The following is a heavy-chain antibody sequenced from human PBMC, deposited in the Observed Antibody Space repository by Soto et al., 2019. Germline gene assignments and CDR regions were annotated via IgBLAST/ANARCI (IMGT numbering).Heavy chain of an antibody. D-gene: IGHD1-26*01. CDR3: ASDDGPHGGSYSHNY. J-gene: IGHJ4*01. CDR1: GGTFGTHI. Sequence: VLLVQSEAEEQKPGSSVTVSCKASGGTFGTHILNWVRQAPGQGLEWLGYIIPLYNTRKYAPDFQGRVTISADESTRTAYMHLSSLRSDDTAVYYCASDDGPHGGSYSHNYWGQVTLVTVSS. CDR2: IIPLYNTR. V-gene: IGHV1-69*01.